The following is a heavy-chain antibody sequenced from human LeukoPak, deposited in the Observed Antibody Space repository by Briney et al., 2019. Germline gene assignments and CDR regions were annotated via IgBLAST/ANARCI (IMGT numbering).Heavy chain of an antibody. Sequence: GGSLRLSCAASGFTFSSYAMSWVRQAPGRGLEWVSAISGSGGSTSYADSVKGRFTIHRDNSKNTLYLQTNSLRDEDTAVYYCAKDQMSSWSPGEFYYWGQGTLGTVSS. CDR2: ISGSGGST. CDR3: AKDQMSSWSPGEFYY. CDR1: GFTFSSYA. J-gene: IGHJ4*02. D-gene: IGHD6-13*01. V-gene: IGHV3-23*01.